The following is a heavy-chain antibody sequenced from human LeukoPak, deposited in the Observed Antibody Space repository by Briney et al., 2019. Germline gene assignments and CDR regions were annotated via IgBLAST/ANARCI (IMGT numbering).Heavy chain of an antibody. CDR1: GFTFSSYW. J-gene: IGHJ4*02. Sequence: GGSLRLSCAASGFTFSSYWMSWVRQAPGKGLEWVANIKQDGSEKYYVDSVKGRFTISRDNAKNSLYLQTNSLRAEDTAVYYCARDLAGDQPLGRAKDDYWGQGTLVTVSS. V-gene: IGHV3-7*01. D-gene: IGHD1-1*01. CDR3: ARDLAGDQPLGRAKDDY. CDR2: IKQDGSEK.